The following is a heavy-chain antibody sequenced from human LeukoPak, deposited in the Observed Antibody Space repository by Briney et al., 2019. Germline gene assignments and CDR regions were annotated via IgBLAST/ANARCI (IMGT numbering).Heavy chain of an antibody. J-gene: IGHJ4*02. CDR3: ARGCPYYYDSSGYYHFDY. V-gene: IGHV1-2*06. CDR1: EYTFTGYY. D-gene: IGHD3-22*01. CDR2: INPNSGGT. Sequence: ASVKVSCKASEYTFTGYYMHWVRQAPGQGLEWMGRINPNSGGTNYAQRFQGRVTMTRDTSISTAYMELSRLRSDDTAVYYCARGCPYYYDSSGYYHFDYWGQGTLVTVSS.